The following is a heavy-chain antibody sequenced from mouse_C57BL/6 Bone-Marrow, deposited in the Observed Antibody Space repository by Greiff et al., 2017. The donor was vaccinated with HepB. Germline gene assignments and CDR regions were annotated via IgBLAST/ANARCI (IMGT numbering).Heavy chain of an antibody. Sequence: EVQVVESVGGLVKPGGSLKLSCAASGFTFSDYGMHWVRQAPEKGLEWVAYISSGSSTIYYADTVKGRFTISRDNAKNTLFLQMTSLRSEDTAMYYCARYNYSNWFAYWGQGTLVTVSA. D-gene: IGHD2-5*01. CDR2: ISSGSSTI. CDR1: GFTFSDYG. CDR3: ARYNYSNWFAY. J-gene: IGHJ3*01. V-gene: IGHV5-17*01.